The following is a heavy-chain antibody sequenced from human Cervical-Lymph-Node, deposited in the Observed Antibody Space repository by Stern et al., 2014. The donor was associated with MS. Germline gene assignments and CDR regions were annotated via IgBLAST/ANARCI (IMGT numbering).Heavy chain of an antibody. V-gene: IGHV1-69*01. CDR3: ARDSTTGMDV. CDR2: IVPIFGTA. J-gene: IGHJ6*02. Sequence: VQLVESGAEVKKPGSSVKVSCKTSGATFSSYAISWVRQVPGQGLECMGGIVPIFGTANYAEKFQGGVTITADVSTNTAYMELSRLGSDDTAVYYCARDSTTGMDVWGQGTTVTVSS. CDR1: GATFSSYA. D-gene: IGHD1-1*01.